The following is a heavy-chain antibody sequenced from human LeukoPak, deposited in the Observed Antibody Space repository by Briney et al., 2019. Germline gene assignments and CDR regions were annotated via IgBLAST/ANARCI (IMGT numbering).Heavy chain of an antibody. CDR2: INPSGGST. Sequence: ASVKVSCKASGYTFTSYYMHWVRQAPGQGLEWIGIINPSGGSTSYAQKFQGRVTMTRDTSTSTVYMELSSLRSEDTAVYYCAGLCIRYNTAYGMDVWGQGTTVTVSS. CDR1: GYTFTSYY. D-gene: IGHD1-14*01. V-gene: IGHV1-46*01. J-gene: IGHJ6*02. CDR3: AGLCIRYNTAYGMDV.